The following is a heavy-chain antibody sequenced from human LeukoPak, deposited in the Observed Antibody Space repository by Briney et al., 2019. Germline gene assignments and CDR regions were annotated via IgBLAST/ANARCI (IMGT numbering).Heavy chain of an antibody. V-gene: IGHV1-69*05. Sequence: SVKVSCKASGGTFSSYAISWVRQAPGQGLEWMGGIIPIFGTANYAQKFQGRVTITTDESTSTAYMELSSLRSEDTAVYYCASGVVPAAIPSYYYMDVWGKGTTVTASS. D-gene: IGHD2-2*01. CDR2: IIPIFGTA. CDR3: ASGVVPAAIPSYYYMDV. CDR1: GGTFSSYA. J-gene: IGHJ6*03.